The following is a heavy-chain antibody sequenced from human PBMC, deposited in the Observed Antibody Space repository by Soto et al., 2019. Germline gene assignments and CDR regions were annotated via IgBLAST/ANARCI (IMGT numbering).Heavy chain of an antibody. D-gene: IGHD7-27*01. CDR2: IYYTGST. J-gene: IGHJ4*02. V-gene: IGHV4-59*01. CDR1: GDSMGSYY. CDR3: ARITRSPNSGYFDY. Sequence: SETLSLTCTVSGDSMGSYYWSWFRQPPGKGLEWVGYIYYTGSTNYNPSLKSRVTVSVDTSKNQFSLILSSVTAADTAVYYCARITRSPNSGYFDYWGQGALVNVSS.